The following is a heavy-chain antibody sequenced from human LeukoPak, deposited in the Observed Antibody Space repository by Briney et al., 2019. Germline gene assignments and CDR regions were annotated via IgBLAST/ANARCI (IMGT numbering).Heavy chain of an antibody. CDR2: IYYSGST. J-gene: IGHJ4*02. Sequence: SETLSLTCSVSGGSISSYYWSWIRKPPGRGLEWIGYIYYSGSTNYNPSLKSRVTISVDTSKNQFSLKLSSVTAADTAVYYCARDRWELRREGFDYWGQGTLVTVSS. CDR1: GGSISSYY. CDR3: ARDRWELRREGFDY. D-gene: IGHD1-26*01. V-gene: IGHV4-59*12.